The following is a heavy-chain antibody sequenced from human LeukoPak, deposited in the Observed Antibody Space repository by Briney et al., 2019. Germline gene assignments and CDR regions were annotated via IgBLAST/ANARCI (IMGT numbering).Heavy chain of an antibody. CDR3: ARDSGLVINPY. Sequence: GGSLRLSCAASGFTVSSNYMSWVRQAPGKGLEWVSVVYSGGSTYYADSVKGRFTISRDNSKNTLYLQMNSLRAEDTAVYYCARDSGLVINPYWGQGTLVTVSS. J-gene: IGHJ4*02. CDR1: GFTVSSNY. V-gene: IGHV3-66*01. D-gene: IGHD3/OR15-3a*01. CDR2: VYSGGST.